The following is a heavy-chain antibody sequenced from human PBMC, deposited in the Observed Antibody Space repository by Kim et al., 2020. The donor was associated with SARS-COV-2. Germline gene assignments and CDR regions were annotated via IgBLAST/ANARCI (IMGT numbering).Heavy chain of an antibody. CDR3: ARSSSWTYYFDY. V-gene: IGHV4-30-2*01. CDR1: GGSISSGGYS. Sequence: SETLSLTCAVSGGSISSGGYSWSWIRQPPGKGLEWIGYIYHSGSTYYNPSLKSRVTISVDRSKNQFSLKLSSVTAADTAVYYCARSSSWTYYFDYWGQGTLVTVSS. CDR2: IYHSGST. J-gene: IGHJ4*02. D-gene: IGHD6-13*01.